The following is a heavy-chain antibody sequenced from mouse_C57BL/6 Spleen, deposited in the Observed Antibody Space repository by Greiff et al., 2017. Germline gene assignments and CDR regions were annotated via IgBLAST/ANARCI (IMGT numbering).Heavy chain of an antibody. J-gene: IGHJ2*01. D-gene: IGHD2-3*01. CDR3: TGEGWLLRYFDY. CDR1: GFTFSNYW. CDR2: IRLKSDNYAT. V-gene: IGHV6-3*01. Sequence: EVKLVESGGGLVQPGGSMKLSCVASGFTFSNYWMNWVRQSPEKGLEWVAQIRLKSDNYATHYAESVKGRFTISRDDSKSSVYLQMNNLRAEDTGIYYCTGEGWLLRYFDYWGQGTTLTVSS.